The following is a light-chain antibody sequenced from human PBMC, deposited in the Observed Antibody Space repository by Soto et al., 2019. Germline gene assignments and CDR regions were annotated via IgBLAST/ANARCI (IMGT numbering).Light chain of an antibody. CDR3: QQYDSWT. CDR1: QDISNY. Sequence: DIQMTQSPSSLSASVGDRVTITCQASQDISNYLNWYQQKPGKAPKLLIYDASNLETGVPSRFSGSGSGTDFTFTISSLQPEDIATYYCQQYDSWTFGQGTKVEIK. J-gene: IGKJ1*01. CDR2: DAS. V-gene: IGKV1-33*01.